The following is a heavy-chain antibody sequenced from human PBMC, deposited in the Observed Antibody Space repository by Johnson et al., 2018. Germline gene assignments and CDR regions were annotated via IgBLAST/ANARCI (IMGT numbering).Heavy chain of an antibody. CDR1: GYTFTSHD. D-gene: IGHD2-2*01. CDR2: MNPNSGNT. V-gene: IGHV1-8*01. Sequence: QVQLVQSGAEVKKPGASVKVSCKASGYTFTSHDINWVRQATGQGLEWMGWMNPNSGNTGAAQEFQGRVTMTRNTSISNADMELCSLRPEDTAVYYCARVLIGSTSSLFHRWGQGTPVTVSS. J-gene: IGHJ1*01. CDR3: ARVLIGSTSSLFHR.